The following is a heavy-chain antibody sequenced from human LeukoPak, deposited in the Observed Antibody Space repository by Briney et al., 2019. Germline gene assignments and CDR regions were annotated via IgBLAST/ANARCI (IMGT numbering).Heavy chain of an antibody. CDR3: ARGYYDSGGPRLDY. CDR1: GYIFTAYY. V-gene: IGHV1-2*02. Sequence: GASVKVSCKTSGYIFTAYYIHWVRQAPGQGLEWMGWISPSSGDTKYSQKFQGRVTMTRDTSISTTYMELSGPTSDDTAVYYCARGYYDSGGPRLDYWGQGPLVTVSS. J-gene: IGHJ4*02. D-gene: IGHD3-22*01. CDR2: ISPSSGDT.